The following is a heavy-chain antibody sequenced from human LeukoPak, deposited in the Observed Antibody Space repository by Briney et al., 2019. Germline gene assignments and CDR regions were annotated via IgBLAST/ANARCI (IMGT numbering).Heavy chain of an antibody. CDR3: ARHISGAATLD. Sequence: SETLSLTCTVSGGSMSNYYGSWIRQPPGEGLEWIAYIYYTGSTYYNPSLKSRVTMSVDTSKNQFSLSLSSVTAADTAVYYCARHISGAATLDWGQGTLVTVSS. CDR1: GGSMSNYY. D-gene: IGHD3-3*02. CDR2: IYYTGST. V-gene: IGHV4-59*08. J-gene: IGHJ4*02.